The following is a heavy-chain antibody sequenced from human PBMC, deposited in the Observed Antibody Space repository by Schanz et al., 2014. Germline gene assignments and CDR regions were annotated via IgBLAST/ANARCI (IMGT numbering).Heavy chain of an antibody. CDR2: INSRSNFI. D-gene: IGHD3-9*01. CDR3: AKHVRSLTGNDY. V-gene: IGHV3-23*05. CDR1: GFTFSTYA. J-gene: IGHJ4*02. Sequence: EVQLLESGGALVQPGGSLRLSCSASGFTFSTYAMSWVRQAPGKGLEWVSSINSRSNFIYYADSVKGRFTISRDNAKNSLYLQMNSLRAEDTAVYYCAKHVRSLTGNDYWGQGTLXTVSS.